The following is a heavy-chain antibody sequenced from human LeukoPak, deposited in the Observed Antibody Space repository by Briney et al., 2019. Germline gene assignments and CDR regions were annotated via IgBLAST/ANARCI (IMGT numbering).Heavy chain of an antibody. CDR1: GGSFSGYY. J-gene: IGHJ4*02. Sequence: PSETLSLTCAVYGGSFSGYYWSWIRQPPGKGLEWIGEINHSGSTNYNPSLKSRVTISVDTSKNQFSLKLSSVTAADTAVYYCARVLSGSSYDFWSGSNFDYWGQGTLVTVSS. CDR3: ARVLSGSSYDFWSGSNFDY. V-gene: IGHV4-34*01. D-gene: IGHD3-3*01. CDR2: INHSGST.